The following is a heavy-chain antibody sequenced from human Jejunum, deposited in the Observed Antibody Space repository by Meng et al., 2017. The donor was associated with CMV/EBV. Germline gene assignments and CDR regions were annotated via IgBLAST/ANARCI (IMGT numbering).Heavy chain of an antibody. D-gene: IGHD5-18*01. CDR1: GFTFSDYY. CDR3: ARVTELWLHYFDY. Sequence: SGFTFSDYYISWIRQAPGKGLEWVSYISSSGSTIYYADSVKGRFTISRDNAKNSLYLQMNSLRAEDTAVYYCARVTELWLHYFDYWGQGTLVTVSS. V-gene: IGHV3-11*01. CDR2: ISSSGSTI. J-gene: IGHJ4*02.